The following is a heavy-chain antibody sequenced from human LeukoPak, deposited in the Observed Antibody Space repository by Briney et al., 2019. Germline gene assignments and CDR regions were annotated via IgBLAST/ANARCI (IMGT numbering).Heavy chain of an antibody. Sequence: PGASVKVSCKASGYTSNSYGISRVRQAPGQGREWMGWISAYNGETKYAQKLRGRVTMTTDTSASTAYMELRSLRSDDTAVYYCARDQYDHVWGSHRPYFDYWGQGTLVTVSS. J-gene: IGHJ4*02. V-gene: IGHV1-18*01. CDR2: ISAYNGET. D-gene: IGHD3-16*02. CDR1: GYTSNSYG. CDR3: ARDQYDHVWGSHRPYFDY.